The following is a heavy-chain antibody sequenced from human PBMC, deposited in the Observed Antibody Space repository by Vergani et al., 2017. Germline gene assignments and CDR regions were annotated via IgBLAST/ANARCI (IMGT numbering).Heavy chain of an antibody. CDR1: GFTFSSYG. CDR2: IWYDGSNK. J-gene: IGHJ3*01. D-gene: IGHD2-2*01. CDR3: ARGKDSVVVPAAPEH. Sequence: QVQLVESGGGVVQPGRSLRLSCAASGFTFSSYGMHWVRQAPGKGLEWVAVIWYDGSNKYYADSVKGRFTISRDNSKNTLYLQMNSLRADDTAVYYCARGKDSVVVPAAPEHWGQGTMVTVSS. V-gene: IGHV3-33*08.